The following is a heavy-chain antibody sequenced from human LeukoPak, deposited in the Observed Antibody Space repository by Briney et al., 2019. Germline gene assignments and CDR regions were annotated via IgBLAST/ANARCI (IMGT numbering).Heavy chain of an antibody. CDR2: INQDGSEK. CDR1: GFIVSSNY. CDR3: ARGGTTATQVDY. D-gene: IGHD1-7*01. V-gene: IGHV3-7*04. Sequence: PGGSLRLSCAASGFIVSSNYMSWVRQAPGKGLEWVANINQDGSEKYYVDSVKGRFTISRDNAKNSLYLQMNSLRAEDTAVYYCARGGTTATQVDYWGQGTLVTVSS. J-gene: IGHJ4*02.